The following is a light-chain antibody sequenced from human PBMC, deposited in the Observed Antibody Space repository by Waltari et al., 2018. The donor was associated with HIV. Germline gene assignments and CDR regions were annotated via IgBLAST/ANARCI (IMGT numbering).Light chain of an antibody. J-gene: IGLJ2*01. CDR2: SNN. V-gene: IGLV1-44*01. CDR3: AAWDDSLNGVV. Sequence: QSVLTQPPSASGTPGQRVTLSCSGRSPNIASNTLNRYQQLPGTAPKLLIDSNNQRPSGVPDRFSCSKSGTSASLAISGLQSEDEADYYCAAWDDSLNGVVFGGGTKLTVL. CDR1: SPNIASNT.